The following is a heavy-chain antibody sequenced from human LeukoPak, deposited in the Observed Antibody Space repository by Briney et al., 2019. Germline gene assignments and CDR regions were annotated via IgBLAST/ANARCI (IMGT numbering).Heavy chain of an antibody. D-gene: IGHD2-15*01. CDR1: GFTFNDYV. CDR2: ILGTSTL. CDR3: ARDRIYCSGGSCYPGDAFDI. V-gene: IGHV3-69-1*01. Sequence: PGGSLRLSCAASGFTFNDYVMGWVRQAPGKGLEWVSCILGTSTLYYADSVEGRFSISRDNAKSSLYLQMNSLRAEDTAVYYCARDRIYCSGGSCYPGDAFDIWGQGTMVTVSS. J-gene: IGHJ3*02.